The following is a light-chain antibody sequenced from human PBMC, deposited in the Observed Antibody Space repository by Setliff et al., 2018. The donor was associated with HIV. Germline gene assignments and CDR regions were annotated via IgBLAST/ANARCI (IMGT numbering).Light chain of an antibody. J-gene: IGLJ1*01. CDR1: GSVVGGYNY. Sequence: QSALTQPASVSGSPGQSITISCTGTGSVVGGYNYVSWYQQHPGKAPKLIIYEVRNRPSGISNRFSGSKSGNTASLTISGLQAEDEADYYCSSYAISNTLPFGTGTKV. CDR3: SSYAISNTLP. CDR2: EVR. V-gene: IGLV2-14*01.